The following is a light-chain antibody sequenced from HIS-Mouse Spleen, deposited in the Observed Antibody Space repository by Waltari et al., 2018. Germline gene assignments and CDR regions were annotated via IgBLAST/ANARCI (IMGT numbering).Light chain of an antibody. CDR1: QGISTY. Sequence: DIQLTQSPSFLSASVGDRVTITYRASQGISTYLAWYQQKPGKAPKLLIYAGSTLQSGVPSRFCGSGSETEFTHTISSLQPGDFATYYCQQLNSYPPTFGQGTKVEIK. CDR2: AGS. V-gene: IGKV1-9*01. CDR3: QQLNSYPPT. J-gene: IGKJ1*01.